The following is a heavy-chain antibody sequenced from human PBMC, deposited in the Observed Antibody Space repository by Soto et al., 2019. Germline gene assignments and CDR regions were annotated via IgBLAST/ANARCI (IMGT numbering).Heavy chain of an antibody. CDR1: GFTFSTYG. CDR3: AKSEYTWNDGFFDY. Sequence: QVQLVESGGGVVQPGRSLRLSCAASGFTFSTYGMHWVRQAPGKGLEWVAVISYDGVNKYYADSVKGRFTISRANSKNTLYLEMNSLRAEDTAVYYCAKSEYTWNDGFFDYWGQGTLVTVSS. CDR2: ISYDGVNK. J-gene: IGHJ4*02. V-gene: IGHV3-30*18. D-gene: IGHD1-1*01.